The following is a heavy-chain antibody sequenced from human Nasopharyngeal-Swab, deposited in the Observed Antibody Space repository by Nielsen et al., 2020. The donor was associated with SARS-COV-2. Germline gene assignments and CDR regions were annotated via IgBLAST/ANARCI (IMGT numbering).Heavy chain of an antibody. V-gene: IGHV3-23*01. CDR3: AKCPYCSSPSCYTCYYYGMDV. CDR2: ISGSGGST. Sequence: GGSLRLSCAASGFTFSSYAMSWVRQAPGKGLEWVSAISGSGGSTYYADSVKGRFTISRDNSKNTLYLQMNSLRAEDTAVYYCAKCPYCSSPSCYTCYYYGMDVWGQGTTVTVSS. J-gene: IGHJ6*02. D-gene: IGHD2-2*02. CDR1: GFTFSSYA.